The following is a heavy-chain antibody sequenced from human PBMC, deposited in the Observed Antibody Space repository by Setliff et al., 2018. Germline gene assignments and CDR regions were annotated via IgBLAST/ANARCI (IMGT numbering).Heavy chain of an antibody. V-gene: IGHV4-38-2*01. Sequence: SETLSLTCAVSGYSISRGYYWGWIRQPPGKGLEWIGSIYHSGSTYYNPSLKSRVTISVDTSKNQFSLKLSSVTAADTAVYYCASSRGQLRYSYGPNWFDPWGQGTLVTVSS. D-gene: IGHD5-18*01. J-gene: IGHJ5*02. CDR1: GYSISRGYY. CDR3: ASSRGQLRYSYGPNWFDP. CDR2: IYHSGST.